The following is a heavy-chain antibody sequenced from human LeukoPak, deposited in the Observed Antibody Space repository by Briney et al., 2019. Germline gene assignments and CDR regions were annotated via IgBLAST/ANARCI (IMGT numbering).Heavy chain of an antibody. CDR1: GFTFRSYD. CDR2: ISDSGGST. CDR3: AKDPFSY. Sequence: PGGSLRLSCAASGFTFRSYDMNWVRQAPGKGLEWVSFISDSGGSTYYADSVKGRFTISRDNSKNTLYLQMNSLRAEDTAVYYCAKDPFSYWGQGTLVTVSS. V-gene: IGHV3-23*01. J-gene: IGHJ4*02.